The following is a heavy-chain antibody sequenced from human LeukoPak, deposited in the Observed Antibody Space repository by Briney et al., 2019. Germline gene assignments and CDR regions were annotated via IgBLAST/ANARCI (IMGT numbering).Heavy chain of an antibody. CDR1: GGSISSSSYY. D-gene: IGHD6-19*01. CDR3: ASSRIVVAGTFDY. V-gene: IGHV4-39*07. CDR2: IYYSGST. J-gene: IGHJ4*02. Sequence: PSETLSLTCTVSGGSISSSSYYWGWIRQPPGKGLEWIGSIYYSGSTYYNPSLKSRVTISVDTSKNQFSLKLSSVTAADTAVYYCASSRIVVAGTFDYWGQGTLVTVSS.